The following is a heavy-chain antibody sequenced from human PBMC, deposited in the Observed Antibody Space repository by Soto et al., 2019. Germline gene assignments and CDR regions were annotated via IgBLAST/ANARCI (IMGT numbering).Heavy chain of an antibody. V-gene: IGHV3-30-3*01. Sequence: QVQLVESGGGVVQPGRSLRLSCAASGFTFSSYAMHWVRQAPGKGLEWVAVILYDGSNKYYADSVKGRFTISRDNSKNTLYLQMNSLRAEDTAVYYCARGIDTPYYYYGMDVWGQGTTVTVSS. CDR3: ARGIDTPYYYYGMDV. D-gene: IGHD3-16*02. CDR1: GFTFSSYA. J-gene: IGHJ6*02. CDR2: ILYDGSNK.